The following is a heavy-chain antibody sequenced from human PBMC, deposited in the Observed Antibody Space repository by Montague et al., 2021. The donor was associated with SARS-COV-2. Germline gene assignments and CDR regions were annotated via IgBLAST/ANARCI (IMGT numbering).Heavy chain of an antibody. V-gene: IGHV4-59*01. CDR3: ARGATRTFDY. CDR1: GDSMTYFY. D-gene: IGHD1-1*01. J-gene: IGHJ4*02. Sequence: SETLSLTCTVSGDSMTYFYWSWIRQTPEKGLEWIGYIFYRGTTKYNPSLESRVTITVDTSKGQFYLKLYSVTAADTAVYYCARGATRTFDYWGQGTRVTVSS. CDR2: IFYRGTT.